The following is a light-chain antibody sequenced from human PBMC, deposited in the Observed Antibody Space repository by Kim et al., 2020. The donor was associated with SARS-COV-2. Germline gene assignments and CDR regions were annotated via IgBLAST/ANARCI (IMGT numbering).Light chain of an antibody. CDR1: SSDFGSYNR. CDR3: SSYTSSSPYV. CDR2: EVS. J-gene: IGLJ1*01. Sequence: GQSVTISCTGTSSDFGSYNRVSWYQQPPGTAPKLMIYEVSNRPSGVPDRFSGSKSGNTASLTISGLQAEDEADYYCSSYTSSSPYVFGTGTKVTVL. V-gene: IGLV2-18*02.